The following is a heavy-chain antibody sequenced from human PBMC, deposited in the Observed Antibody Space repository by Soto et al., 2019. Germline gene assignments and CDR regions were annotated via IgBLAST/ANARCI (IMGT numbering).Heavy chain of an antibody. V-gene: IGHV3-23*01. CDR2: ISGSGGST. D-gene: IGHD5-18*01. Sequence: EVQLLESGGGLVQPGGSLRLSCAASGFTFSSYAMSWVRQAPGKGLERVSAISGSGGSTYYADSVKGRFTISRDNSKNTLYLQMNSMRAEDTAVYYCAKDGPDTAMVGSGYFDYWGQGTLVTVSS. J-gene: IGHJ4*02. CDR1: GFTFSSYA. CDR3: AKDGPDTAMVGSGYFDY.